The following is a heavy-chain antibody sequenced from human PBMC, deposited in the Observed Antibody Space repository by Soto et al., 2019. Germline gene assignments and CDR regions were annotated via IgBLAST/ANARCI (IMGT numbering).Heavy chain of an antibody. V-gene: IGHV1-46*01. CDR2: INPNDGST. CDR3: ARSSGGVFGIIIEGSNCLDL. J-gene: IGHJ5*02. Sequence: ASVKVSCKAPADTFTNYYIHWVGQAPGHGLEWMGMINPNDGSTRFAHTFQGSITMTTDTFTSTVHMELRSLRSEATAVYYCARSSGGVFGIIIEGSNCLDLWGQGALVTASS. CDR1: ADTFTNYY. D-gene: IGHD3-16*02.